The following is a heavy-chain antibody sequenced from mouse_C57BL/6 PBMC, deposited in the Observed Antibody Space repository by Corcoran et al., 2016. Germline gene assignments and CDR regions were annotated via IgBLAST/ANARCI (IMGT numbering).Heavy chain of an antibody. J-gene: IGHJ2*01. CDR3: ARTPTVVDYFDY. CDR2: INPNNGGT. V-gene: IGHV1-26*01. CDR1: GYTFTDYY. D-gene: IGHD1-1*01. Sequence: EVQLQQSGPELVKPGASVKISCKASGYTFTDYYMNWVKQSHGKSLEWIGDINPNNGGTSYNQKFKGKATLTVDKSSSTAYMELRSLTSEDSAVYYCARTPTVVDYFDYWGQGTTLTVSS.